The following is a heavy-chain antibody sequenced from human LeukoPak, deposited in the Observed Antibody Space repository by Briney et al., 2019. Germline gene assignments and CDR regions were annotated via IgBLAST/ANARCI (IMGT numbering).Heavy chain of an antibody. CDR1: GVSITSGTFY. CDR2: IHHSGST. D-gene: IGHD5/OR15-5a*01. V-gene: IGHV4-39*07. J-gene: IGHJ5*02. CDR3: ARAGILSTGDYFDP. Sequence: PSETLSLTCTVSGVSITSGTFYWRWTRQPPGKGLEWIGTIHHSGSTSYNPSLQSRTTISVDTSNNQFFLKLSSVTAADTAVYYCARAGILSTGDYFDPWGQGTLVTVSS.